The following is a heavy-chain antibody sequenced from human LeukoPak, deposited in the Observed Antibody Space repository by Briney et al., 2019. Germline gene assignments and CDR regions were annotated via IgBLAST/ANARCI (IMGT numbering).Heavy chain of an antibody. CDR1: GFTFSSYS. D-gene: IGHD6-13*01. CDR2: ISGSSSYI. V-gene: IGHV3-21*01. J-gene: IGHJ4*02. Sequence: GSLRLSCAASGFTFSSYSMNWVRQAPGKGLEWVSSISGSSSYIYYADSVKGRFTISRDNAKNSLYLQMNSLRAEDTAVYYCARYPRAAAWLYFDYWGQGTLVTVSS. CDR3: ARYPRAAAWLYFDY.